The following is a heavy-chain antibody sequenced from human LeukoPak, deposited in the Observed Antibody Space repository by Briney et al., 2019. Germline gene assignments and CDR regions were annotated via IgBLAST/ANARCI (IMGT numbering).Heavy chain of an antibody. CDR1: GGTFSSYA. CDR3: ARSRRYYDFWSGPNNYYYYMDV. CDR2: IIPIFGTA. J-gene: IGHJ6*03. D-gene: IGHD3-3*01. Sequence: ASVKVSCKASGGTFSSYAISWVRQAPGQGLEWMGGIIPIFGTANYAQKFLGRVTITTDESTSTAYMELSSLRSEDTAVYYCARSRRYYDFWSGPNNYYYYMDVWGKGTTVTVSS. V-gene: IGHV1-69*05.